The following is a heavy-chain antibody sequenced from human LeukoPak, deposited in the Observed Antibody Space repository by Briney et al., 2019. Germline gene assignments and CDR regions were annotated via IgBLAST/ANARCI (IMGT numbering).Heavy chain of an antibody. D-gene: IGHD3-22*01. Sequence: GSLRLSCAASGFTFSDYYMSWIRQAPGKGLEWVSYISSSGSTMYYADSVKGRFTISRDNAKNSLYLQMNSLRAEDTAVYYCARDFQYYYDSSGYYSYWGQGTLVTVSS. CDR3: ARDFQYYYDSSGYYSY. V-gene: IGHV3-11*01. J-gene: IGHJ4*02. CDR2: ISSSGSTM. CDR1: GFTFSDYY.